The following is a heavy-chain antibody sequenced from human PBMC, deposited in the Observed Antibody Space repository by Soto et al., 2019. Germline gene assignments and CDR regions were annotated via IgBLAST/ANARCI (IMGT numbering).Heavy chain of an antibody. V-gene: IGHV3-7*01. J-gene: IGHJ4*02. Sequence: EVQLVESGGGLVQPGGSLTLSCAASGFILSDYWMNWVRQAPGKGLEWVAIIKQDGSDRYYVDSVKGRFTISRDNAKNSLYLQMSSLRVEDPALYYCARGRGWLHDYWGQGTLVTVSS. CDR1: GFILSDYW. CDR3: ARGRGWLHDY. CDR2: IKQDGSDR. D-gene: IGHD6-19*01.